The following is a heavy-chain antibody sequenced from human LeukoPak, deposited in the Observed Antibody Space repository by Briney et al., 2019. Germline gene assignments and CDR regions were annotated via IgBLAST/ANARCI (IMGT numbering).Heavy chain of an antibody. CDR2: ITLDGNNK. CDR3: TRGHRPLRYYSGGNCPSYYYGMDV. Sequence: PGGSLRLSCAASGFTFSDYAMHWVRLTPGKGLEWVADITLDGNNKFYADSVKGRFTISRDNSRNSLYLQMNSLRAEDTAVYSCTRGHRPLRYYSGGNCPSYYYGMDVWGQGTKVTVSS. D-gene: IGHD2-15*01. V-gene: IGHV3-30*04. J-gene: IGHJ6*02. CDR1: GFTFSDYA.